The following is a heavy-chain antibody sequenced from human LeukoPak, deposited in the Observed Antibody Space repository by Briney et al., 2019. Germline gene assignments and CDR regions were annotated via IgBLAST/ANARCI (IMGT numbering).Heavy chain of an antibody. CDR1: GGSFSGYY. V-gene: IGHV4-34*01. J-gene: IGHJ4*02. CDR3: ARAYDSSGYCLDY. D-gene: IGHD3-22*01. CDR2: INHSGST. Sequence: SETLSLTCAVYGGSFSGYYWSWIRQPPGKGLEWIGEINHSGSTNYNPSLKSRVTISVDTSKNQFSLKLSSVTAADTAVYYCARAYDSSGYCLDYWGQGTLVTVSS.